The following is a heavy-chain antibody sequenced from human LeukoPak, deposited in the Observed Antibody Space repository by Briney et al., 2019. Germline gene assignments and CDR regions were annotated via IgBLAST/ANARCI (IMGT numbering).Heavy chain of an antibody. V-gene: IGHV1-2*02. Sequence: VASVKVSCKASGYTFTGYYMHWVRQAPGQGLEWMGWINPNSGGTNYAQKFQGRVTMTRDTSISTAYMELSSLRSEDTAVYYCATSYCGGDCYPDAFDIWGQGTMVTVSS. CDR2: INPNSGGT. J-gene: IGHJ3*02. CDR3: ATSYCGGDCYPDAFDI. D-gene: IGHD2-21*02. CDR1: GYTFTGYY.